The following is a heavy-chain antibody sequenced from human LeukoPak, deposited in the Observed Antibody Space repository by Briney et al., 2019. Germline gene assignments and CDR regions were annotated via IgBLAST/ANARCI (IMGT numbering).Heavy chain of an antibody. V-gene: IGHV3-30*02. D-gene: IGHD4-23*01. CDR3: AKDSGNPGGYYLDY. CDR1: GFTFNKYG. CDR2: IRDDGSYK. Sequence: TGGSLRLSCAASGFTFNKYGMHWVRQAPGKGLEWVAFIRDDGSYKYYADSVKGRFTISRDNSKNTLYLQMNSLRTEDTAVYHCAKDSGNPGGYYLDYWGQGTLVTVSS. J-gene: IGHJ4*02.